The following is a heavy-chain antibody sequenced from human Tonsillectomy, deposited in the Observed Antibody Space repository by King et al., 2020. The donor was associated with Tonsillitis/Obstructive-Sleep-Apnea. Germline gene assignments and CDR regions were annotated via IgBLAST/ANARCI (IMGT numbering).Heavy chain of an antibody. V-gene: IGHV1-69*04. D-gene: IGHD2-15*01. CDR1: GGTFSSYG. CDR2: IIPILDIA. CDR3: AREAVALTTNMDV. Sequence: QLVQSGAEVKKPGSSVKVSCKASGGTFSSYGISWVRQAPGQGLEWMGRIIPILDIANYAQKFQGRVTITADKSTSTAYMELSSLRSEDTAVYYCAREAVALTTNMDVWGKGTTVTVSS. J-gene: IGHJ6*04.